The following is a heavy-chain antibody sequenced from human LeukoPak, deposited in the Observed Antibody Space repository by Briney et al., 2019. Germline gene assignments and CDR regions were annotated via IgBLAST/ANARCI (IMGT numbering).Heavy chain of an antibody. Sequence: SQTLSLTCTVTGGSISSGGYYWSWIRQHPGKGLEWIGYIYYSGSTYYNPSLKSRVTISVDTSKNQFSLKLSSVTAADTAVYYCARDSSTSGIDYWGQGTLVTVSS. CDR1: GGSISSGGYY. CDR3: ARDSSTSGIDY. D-gene: IGHD2-2*01. CDR2: IYYSGST. V-gene: IGHV4-31*03. J-gene: IGHJ4*02.